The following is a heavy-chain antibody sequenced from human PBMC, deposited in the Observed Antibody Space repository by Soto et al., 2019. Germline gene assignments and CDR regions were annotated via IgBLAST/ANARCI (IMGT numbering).Heavy chain of an antibody. D-gene: IGHD6-19*01. CDR3: VRDGPGGWWTGMDV. CDR2: SYYSGST. J-gene: IGHJ6*02. V-gene: IGHV4-59*01. CDR1: VGSISSYY. Sequence: QGQLQESGPGLVKPSETLSLTCPVSVGSISSYYWSWIRQPPGKGLEWIVSSYYSGSTNYTPALNSLVTVSVDTAKNQSSLKLSSVTAADAAVYYCVRDGPGGWWTGMDVWVQGTTVTVSS.